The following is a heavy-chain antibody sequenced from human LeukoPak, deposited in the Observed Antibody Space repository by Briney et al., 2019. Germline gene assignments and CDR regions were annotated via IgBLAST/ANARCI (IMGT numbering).Heavy chain of an antibody. J-gene: IGHJ4*02. CDR3: ARLPRGDY. CDR2: IYSDGRT. D-gene: IGHD3-16*01. V-gene: IGHV3-53*01. CDR1: GFTVSSTY. Sequence: GGSLRLSCAASGFTVSSTYISWVRQAPGRGLAWVSVIYSDGRTYYADSLKGRFTISRDSSKNTVYRQRNSLRVEDTAVYYCARLPRGDYWGQGTLVTVSS.